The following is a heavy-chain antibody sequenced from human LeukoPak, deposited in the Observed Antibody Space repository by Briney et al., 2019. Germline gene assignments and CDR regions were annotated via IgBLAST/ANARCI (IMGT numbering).Heavy chain of an antibody. CDR1: GYTFTSYG. CDR3: ARERARTPYFDY. V-gene: IGHV1-18*01. D-gene: IGHD6-6*01. Sequence: ASVKVSCKASGYTFTSYGISWVRQAPGHGLEWMGWISAYNGNTNYAQKLQGRVTMTTDTSTSTAYMELRSLRSDDTAVYYCARERARTPYFDYWGQGTLVTVSS. J-gene: IGHJ4*02. CDR2: ISAYNGNT.